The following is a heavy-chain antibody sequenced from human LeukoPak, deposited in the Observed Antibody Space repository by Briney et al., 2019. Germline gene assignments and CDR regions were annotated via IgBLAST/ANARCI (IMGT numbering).Heavy chain of an antibody. CDR3: AKDAVTYYYDSSGYPPGY. CDR1: GFPFSSYG. Sequence: QPGGSLRLSCAASGFPFSSYGMHWVRQAPGKGLEWVAVISYDGSNKYYADSVKGRFTISRDNSKNTLYLQMNSLRAEDTAVYYCAKDAVTYYYDSSGYPPGYWGQGTLVTVSS. J-gene: IGHJ4*02. CDR2: ISYDGSNK. D-gene: IGHD3-22*01. V-gene: IGHV3-30*18.